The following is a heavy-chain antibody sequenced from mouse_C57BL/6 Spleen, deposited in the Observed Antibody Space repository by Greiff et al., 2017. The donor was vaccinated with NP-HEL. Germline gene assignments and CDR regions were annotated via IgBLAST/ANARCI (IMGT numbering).Heavy chain of an antibody. Sequence: VQLQQSGPELVKPGASVKISCKASGYTFTDYYMNWVKQSHGKSLEWIGDINPNNGGTSYNQKFKGKATLTVDKSSSTAYMELRSLTSEDSAVYYCARGGYYGEGLPYWGQGTTLTVSS. CDR1: GYTFTDYY. V-gene: IGHV1-26*01. CDR2: INPNNGGT. CDR3: ARGGYYGEGLPY. D-gene: IGHD1-1*01. J-gene: IGHJ2*01.